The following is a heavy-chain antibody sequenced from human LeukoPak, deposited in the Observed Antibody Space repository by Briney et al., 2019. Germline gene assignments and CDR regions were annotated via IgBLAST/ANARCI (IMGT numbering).Heavy chain of an antibody. J-gene: IGHJ1*01. D-gene: IGHD2-21*02. CDR3: AAWGDATAQYFQR. Sequence: GGSLRLSCVLSGFTFNKCWMSWLRQAPGKGLGWVAHINPGGSDTYYVDSVKGRFTISRDNAEDSLYLQMNSLRVEDTAVYYCAAWGDATAQYFQRWGQGTLVTVSS. V-gene: IGHV3-7*01. CDR2: INPGGSDT. CDR1: GFTFNKCW.